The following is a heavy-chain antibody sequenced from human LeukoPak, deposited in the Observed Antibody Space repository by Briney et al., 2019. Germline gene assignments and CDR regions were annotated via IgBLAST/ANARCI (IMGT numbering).Heavy chain of an antibody. CDR3: ARKTVVGSYFDY. Sequence: PGGSLRLSCAASGFTFSAYWMSWVRQAPGKGLEWVANTKQDGSDKYYVDSVKGRFTISRDNAKNSLYLQMNSLRAEDTAVYYCARKTVVGSYFDYWGQGTPVTVSS. D-gene: IGHD4-23*01. CDR1: GFTFSAYW. CDR2: TKQDGSDK. J-gene: IGHJ4*02. V-gene: IGHV3-7*03.